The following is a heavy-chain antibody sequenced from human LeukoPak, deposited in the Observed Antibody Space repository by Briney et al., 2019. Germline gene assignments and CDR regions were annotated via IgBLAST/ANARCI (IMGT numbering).Heavy chain of an antibody. CDR1: GYTFTSYG. CDR3: ARGTARYYGSSYYCMDV. J-gene: IGHJ6*02. D-gene: IGHD3-10*01. V-gene: IGHV1-18*01. CDR2: ISAYNGNT. Sequence: ASVKVSCKASGYTFTSYGISWVRQAPGQGLEWMGWISAYNGNTNYAQKLQGRVTMTTDTSTSTAYMELRSLRSDDTAVYYCARGTARYYGSSYYCMDVWGQGTTVTVSS.